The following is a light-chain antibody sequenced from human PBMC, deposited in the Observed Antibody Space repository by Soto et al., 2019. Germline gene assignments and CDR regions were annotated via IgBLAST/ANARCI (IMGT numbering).Light chain of an antibody. V-gene: IGKV3-11*01. CDR1: QRISSY. CDR3: QQRTVT. Sequence: EVVLTQSPATLSLSPGERATLSCRASQRISSYLAWYQQKPGQAPRLLIYGESNRATDIPATFSGSGSGTDFTLTISSLEPEDFTVYYCQQRTVTFGPGTKVEIK. J-gene: IGKJ3*01. CDR2: GES.